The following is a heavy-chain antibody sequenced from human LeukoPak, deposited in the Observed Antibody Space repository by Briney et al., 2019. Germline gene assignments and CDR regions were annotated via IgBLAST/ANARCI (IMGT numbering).Heavy chain of an antibody. D-gene: IGHD3-10*01. V-gene: IGHV3-48*04. CDR3: AIGTYDSGYYTLFDP. CDR2: ISSSSSTI. Sequence: TGGSLRLSCAASGFTFSSYSMNWVRQAPGKGLEWVSYISSSSSTIYYADSVKGRFTISRDNAKNSLYLQMNSLRAEDTALYYCAIGTYDSGYYTLFDPWGQGTLVTVSS. CDR1: GFTFSSYS. J-gene: IGHJ5*02.